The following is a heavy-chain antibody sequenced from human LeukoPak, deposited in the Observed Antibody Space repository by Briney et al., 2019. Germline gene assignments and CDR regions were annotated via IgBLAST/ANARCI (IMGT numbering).Heavy chain of an antibody. CDR2: IYSGGST. CDR1: GFTVSSNY. V-gene: IGHV3-66*02. D-gene: IGHD6-13*01. CDR3: ARGPAGKHPFLDY. J-gene: IGHJ4*02. Sequence: PGWSLRLSCAASGFTVSSNYMSWVGQAPGTGLEWVAVIYSGGSTYYTDSVKGRFTISRDNSKNTLYLQMNSVRAEDTAVYYCARGPAGKHPFLDYWGQGTLVTVSS.